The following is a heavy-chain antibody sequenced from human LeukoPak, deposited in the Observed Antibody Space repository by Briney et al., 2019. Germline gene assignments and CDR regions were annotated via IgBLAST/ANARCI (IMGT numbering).Heavy chain of an antibody. CDR1: GFTFGDYA. CDR2: INSDGINT. J-gene: IGHJ4*02. Sequence: GGSLRLSCTTSGFTFGDYAMSWVRQAPGKGLVWVSRINSDGINTSYADSVKGRFTTSRDNAKNTLNLQMNSLRAEDTAVYYCAKRIQSAMAMGYWGQGTLVTVSS. V-gene: IGHV3-74*01. CDR3: AKRIQSAMAMGY. D-gene: IGHD5-18*01.